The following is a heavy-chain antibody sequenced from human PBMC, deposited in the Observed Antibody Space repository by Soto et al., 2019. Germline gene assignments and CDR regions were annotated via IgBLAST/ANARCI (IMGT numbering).Heavy chain of an antibody. D-gene: IGHD2-15*01. CDR2: VSIGGST. CDR3: AKRRGAGGHFDY. V-gene: IGHV3-23*01. J-gene: IGHJ4*02. CDR1: GFTFSSYA. Sequence: GGSLRLSCAASGFTFSSYATGWVRQGPGKGLEWVAVVSIGGSTHYADSVRGRFTISRDNSKNTLSLQMNSLTAEDTAVYFCAKRRGAGGHFDYWGQGALVTVSS.